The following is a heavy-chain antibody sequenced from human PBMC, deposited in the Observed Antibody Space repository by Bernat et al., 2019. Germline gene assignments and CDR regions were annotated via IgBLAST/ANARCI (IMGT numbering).Heavy chain of an antibody. Sequence: VQRGESGGGWVRPGGSLRLSCAASGFTFTDYYMSWIRQAPGKGLEWLSYITSSGSYAKYADSVKGRFTISRDNAKKSLYLKMNSLRDEDTAVYYCARDRDYGDPDAFDIWGQGTMVTVSS. CDR1: GFTFTDYY. CDR3: ARDRDYGDPDAFDI. V-gene: IGHV3-11*06. D-gene: IGHD4-17*01. J-gene: IGHJ3*02. CDR2: ITSSGSYA.